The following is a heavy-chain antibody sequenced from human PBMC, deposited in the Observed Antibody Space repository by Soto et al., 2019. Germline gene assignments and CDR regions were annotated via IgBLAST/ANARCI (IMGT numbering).Heavy chain of an antibody. V-gene: IGHV3-74*01. CDR2: ISGDGSST. Sequence: GGSLRLSCAASEFTFRSYWMHWVRQSPGKGLVWVSRISGDGSSTTYADSVRGRFTISRDNAKNTVYLQMDSLRAEDTAVYYCARSLPGTYGAFDLWGQGTMVTVS. CDR3: ARSLPGTYGAFDL. CDR1: EFTFRSYW. D-gene: IGHD1-7*01. J-gene: IGHJ3*01.